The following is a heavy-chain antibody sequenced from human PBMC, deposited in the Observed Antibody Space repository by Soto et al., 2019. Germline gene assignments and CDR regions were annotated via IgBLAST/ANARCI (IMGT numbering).Heavy chain of an antibody. J-gene: IGHJ4*02. CDR2: IYPSDSDT. CDR3: ARGSRDSYPGSRIFDL. Sequence: GESLKLSCRVSGYTFTIYWIGWVRQMPGKGLEWMGIIYPSDSDTRYSPSFQGQVTISADQSINTAYLQWDSLKASDTAVYFCARGSRDSYPGSRIFDLWGRGTRVTVSS. CDR1: GYTFTIYW. V-gene: IGHV5-51*01. D-gene: IGHD3-10*01.